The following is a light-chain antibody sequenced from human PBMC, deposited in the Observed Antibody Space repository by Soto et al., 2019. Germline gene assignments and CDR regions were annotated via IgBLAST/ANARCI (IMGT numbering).Light chain of an antibody. CDR2: DAS. Sequence: EIVLTRSPATLSLSPGERATLSCRASQSVSSCLAWYQQKPGQAPRLLIYDASNRATGIPARFSGSGSGTDFTLTISSLEPEDFAVYYCQQRSDWPRTFGQGTKVDIK. CDR1: QSVSSC. V-gene: IGKV3-11*01. CDR3: QQRSDWPRT. J-gene: IGKJ1*01.